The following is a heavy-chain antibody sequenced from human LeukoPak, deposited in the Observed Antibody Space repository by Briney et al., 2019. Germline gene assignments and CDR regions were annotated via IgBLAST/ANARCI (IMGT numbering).Heavy chain of an antibody. CDR3: VTVLWGDTAMVAFDS. D-gene: IGHD5-18*01. Sequence: GASVKVSCKASGGTFSSSGINWVRQAPGQGPEWLGGVIPIVGTANYAQQFEGRLTITTDESTSTVYMDLTSLRFEDTAVYYCVTVLWGDTAMVAFDSWGRGTQVTVSS. J-gene: IGHJ4*02. CDR1: GGTFSSSG. V-gene: IGHV1-69*05. CDR2: VIPIVGTA.